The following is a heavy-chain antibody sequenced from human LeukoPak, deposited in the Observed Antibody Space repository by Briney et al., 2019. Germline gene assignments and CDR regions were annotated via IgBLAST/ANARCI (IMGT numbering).Heavy chain of an antibody. V-gene: IGHV4-59*01. D-gene: IGHD5-18*01. CDR1: GGSISSYY. Sequence: SETLSLTCTVSGGSISSYYWSWIRLPPGKGLEWIGYIYYTGATYYNPSLKSRVTISLDTSKNQFSLKLSSVTAADAAVYYCARAGYSYGTGYYFDYWGQGALVTVYS. CDR2: IYYTGAT. CDR3: ARAGYSYGTGYYFDY. J-gene: IGHJ4*02.